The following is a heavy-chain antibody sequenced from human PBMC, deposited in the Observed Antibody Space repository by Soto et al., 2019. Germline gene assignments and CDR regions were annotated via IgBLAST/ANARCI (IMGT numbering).Heavy chain of an antibody. D-gene: IGHD2-15*01. CDR1: GYTFTNYG. Sequence: QVQLVQSGAEVKKPGASVKVSCKASGYTFTNYGITWVRQAPGQGLEWMGWISAYNGNTNYAQKLQGRVTMTTDTPMSLAFXELRSLRSDDTAVYYCARGGVYCSGGNGPYNWFDPWGQGALVTVSS. CDR2: ISAYNGNT. V-gene: IGHV1-18*01. J-gene: IGHJ5*02. CDR3: ARGGVYCSGGNGPYNWFDP.